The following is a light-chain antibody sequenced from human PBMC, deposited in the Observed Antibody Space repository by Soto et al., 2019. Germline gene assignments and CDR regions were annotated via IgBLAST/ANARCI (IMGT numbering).Light chain of an antibody. CDR1: QSISSW. Sequence: IQLNKSPSTLSASVGDRVTLTCRASQSISSWLAWYQQKPGKAPKLLIYDASSLESGVPSRFSGSGSGTEFTLTISSLQPGDFTTYYCQHYNTYPWRFGHGTIV. CDR2: DAS. V-gene: IGKV1-5*01. CDR3: QHYNTYPWR. J-gene: IGKJ1*01.